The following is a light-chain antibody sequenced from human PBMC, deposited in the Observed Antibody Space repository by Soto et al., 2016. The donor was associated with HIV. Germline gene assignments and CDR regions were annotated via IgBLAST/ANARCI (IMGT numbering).Light chain of an antibody. Sequence: DIVMTQSPLSLPVTPGEPASISCRSSQSLLHRNGYDYLNWYLQKPGQSPQLLIYLGSNRASGVPDRFSGAGSGTEFTLKISRVEAGDVGVYYCMQARHHPDTFGQGTRLELK. J-gene: IGKJ2*01. V-gene: IGKV2-28*01. CDR3: MQARHHPDT. CDR2: LGS. CDR1: QSLLHRNGYDY.